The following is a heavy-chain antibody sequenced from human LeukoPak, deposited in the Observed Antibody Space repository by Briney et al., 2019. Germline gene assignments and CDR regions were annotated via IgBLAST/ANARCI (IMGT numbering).Heavy chain of an antibody. CDR3: AREGAMGIKGFDY. V-gene: IGHV1-2*02. D-gene: IGHD7-27*01. Sequence: VASVKVSCKASGYTFTGYYMHWVRQAPGQGLEWMGWINPNSGGTNYAQKFQGRVTMTRDTSISTAYMELSRLRSDDTAVYYCAREGAMGIKGFDYWGQGTLVTVSS. CDR1: GYTFTGYY. CDR2: INPNSGGT. J-gene: IGHJ4*02.